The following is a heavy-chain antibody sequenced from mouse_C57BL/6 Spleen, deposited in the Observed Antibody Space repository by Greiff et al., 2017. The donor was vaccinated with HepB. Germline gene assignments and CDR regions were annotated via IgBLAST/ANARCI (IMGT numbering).Heavy chain of an antibody. CDR3: ARDIFYSKGYFDV. CDR1: GFTFSDYG. V-gene: IGHV5-17*01. Sequence: EVKLVESGGGLVKPGGSLKLSCAASGFTFSDYGMHWVRQAPEKGLEWVAYISSGSSTIYYADTVKGRFTISRDNAKNTLFLQMTSLRSEDTAMYYCARDIFYSKGYFDVWGTGTTVTVSS. CDR2: ISSGSSTI. J-gene: IGHJ1*03. D-gene: IGHD2-5*01.